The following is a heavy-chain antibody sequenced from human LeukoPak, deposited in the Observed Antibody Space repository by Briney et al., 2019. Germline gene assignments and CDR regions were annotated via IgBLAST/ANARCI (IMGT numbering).Heavy chain of an antibody. CDR1: GYTFTSYG. D-gene: IGHD2-2*01. Sequence: GASVKVSCKASGYTFTSYGISWVRQAPGQGLEWMGWISAYNGNTNYAQKLQGRVTMTTDTSTSTAYMELRSLRSDDTAVYYCARVVIVVVPAAPWGSNYYYYMDVWGKGTTVTISS. V-gene: IGHV1-18*01. CDR2: ISAYNGNT. J-gene: IGHJ6*03. CDR3: ARVVIVVVPAAPWGSNYYYYMDV.